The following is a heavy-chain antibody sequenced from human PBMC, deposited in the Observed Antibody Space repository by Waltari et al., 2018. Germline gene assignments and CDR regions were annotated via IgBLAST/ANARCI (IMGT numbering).Heavy chain of an antibody. V-gene: IGHV4-38-2*01. CDR2: IDPEGTT. CDR3: ARLALGYCTSPRCRQNES. CDR1: DYSIGRGYY. J-gene: IGHJ5*02. D-gene: IGHD2-8*01. Sequence: QVQLQESGPALVRPSETLSLTCVVSDYSIGRGYYWGWIRQAPGKGLEWIANIDPEGTTYSTPYLKSRVAISMATSENQFSLNLRSVTATDTAVYYCARLALGYCTSPRCRQNESWGQGTLVTVSS.